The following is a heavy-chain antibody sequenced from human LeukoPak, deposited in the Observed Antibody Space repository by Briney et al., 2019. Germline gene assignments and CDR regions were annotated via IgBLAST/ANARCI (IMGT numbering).Heavy chain of an antibody. J-gene: IGHJ4*02. V-gene: IGHV1-46*01. CDR2: VYATGGVA. Sequence: GASVKVSCKASAHTFTNYHIHWVRQAPGQGVEWMGAVYATGGVAINTQTFPVRVTMTRDTSTGTVYMELSSLRFEDTAIYYCATEAPRSYYFDYWGQGIQVTVSS. CDR3: ATEAPRSYYFDY. CDR1: AHTFTNYH.